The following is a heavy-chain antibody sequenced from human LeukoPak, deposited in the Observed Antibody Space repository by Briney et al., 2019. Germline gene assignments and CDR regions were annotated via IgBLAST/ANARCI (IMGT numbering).Heavy chain of an antibody. V-gene: IGHV4-30-2*01. Sequence: SQTLSLTCAVSGGSISSGDYSWSWIRQPPGNGLEWIGYIYHTGNTNYNPSLKSRVTISVDTSKDQFSLKLSSVTAADTAVYYCARDARSARYYYGMDVWGQGTTVTVSS. CDR3: ARDARSARYYYGMDV. CDR1: GGSISSGDYS. J-gene: IGHJ6*02. CDR2: IYHTGNT. D-gene: IGHD2-15*01.